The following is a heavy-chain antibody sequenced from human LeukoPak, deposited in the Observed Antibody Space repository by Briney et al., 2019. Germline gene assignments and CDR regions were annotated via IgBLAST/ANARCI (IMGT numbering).Heavy chain of an antibody. CDR1: GFTFSDYY. CDR3: ARGEYYGSGSYQY. CDR2: ISSSSSYT. D-gene: IGHD3-10*01. J-gene: IGHJ4*02. V-gene: IGHV3-11*06. Sequence: GGSLRLSCAASGFTFSDYYMSWIRQAPGKGLEWVSYISSSSSYTNYADSVKGRFTISRDNAKNSLYLQMNSLRAEDTAVYYCARGEYYGSGSYQYWGQGTLVTVSS.